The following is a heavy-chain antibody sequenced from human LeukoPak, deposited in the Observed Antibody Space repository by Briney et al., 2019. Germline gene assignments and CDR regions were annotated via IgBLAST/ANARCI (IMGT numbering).Heavy chain of an antibody. CDR2: IFPILGIA. Sequence: SVKVSCKASGGTFSSYTISWVRQAPGQGLEWMGRIFPILGIANYAQKFQGRVTITADKSTSTAYMELSSLRSEDTAVYYCARDVDSPRGYWGQGTLVTVSS. J-gene: IGHJ4*02. CDR3: ARDVDSPRGY. CDR1: GGTFSSYT. V-gene: IGHV1-69*04. D-gene: IGHD3-9*01.